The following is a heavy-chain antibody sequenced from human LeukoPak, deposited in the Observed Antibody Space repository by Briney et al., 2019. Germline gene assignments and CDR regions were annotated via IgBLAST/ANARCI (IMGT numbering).Heavy chain of an antibody. D-gene: IGHD3-22*01. J-gene: IGHJ4*02. CDR2: ISSNGGST. CDR3: VKARDSSGYYYFDY. V-gene: IGHV3-64D*09. Sequence: GGSLRLSCSASGFTFSSYAMHWVRQAPGKGLEYVSAISSNGGSTYYADSEKGRFTISRDNSKNTLYLQMSSLRAEDTAVYYCVKARDSSGYYYFDYWGQGTLVTVSS. CDR1: GFTFSSYA.